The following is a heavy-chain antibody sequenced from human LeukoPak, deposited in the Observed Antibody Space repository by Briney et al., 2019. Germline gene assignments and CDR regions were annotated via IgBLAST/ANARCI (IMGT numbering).Heavy chain of an antibody. J-gene: IGHJ4*02. Sequence: ASVKVSCKASGYTFTSYDINWVRQATGQGLEWMGWMNPNSGNTGYAQKFQGRVTMTRNTFISTAYMELSSLRSEDTAVYYCARGSRRVVPAAMGYWGQGTLVTVSS. D-gene: IGHD2-2*01. CDR2: MNPNSGNT. CDR3: ARGSRRVVPAAMGY. V-gene: IGHV1-8*01. CDR1: GYTFTSYD.